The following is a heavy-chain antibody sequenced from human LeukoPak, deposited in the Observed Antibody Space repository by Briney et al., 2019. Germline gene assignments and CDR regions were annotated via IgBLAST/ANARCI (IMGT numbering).Heavy chain of an antibody. Sequence: PSETLSLTCTVSGYSISSGYYWGWIRQPPGKGLEWIGSIYHSGSTYYNPALKSRVTISVDTSKNQFSLKLSSVTAADTAVYYCARARRPRYCSGGSCYYYYYMDVWGKGTTVTVSS. J-gene: IGHJ6*03. CDR2: IYHSGST. CDR1: GYSISSGYY. CDR3: ARARRPRYCSGGSCYYYYYMDV. D-gene: IGHD2-15*01. V-gene: IGHV4-38-2*02.